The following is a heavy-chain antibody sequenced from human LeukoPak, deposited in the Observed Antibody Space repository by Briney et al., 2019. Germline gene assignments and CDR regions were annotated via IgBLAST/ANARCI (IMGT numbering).Heavy chain of an antibody. CDR3: AREGRFQSFDY. CDR1: GFTFSSYS. Sequence: PGGSLILSCAASGFTFSSYSMNWVRQAPGKGLEWVSVIYTGGTTHYAESVMGRFTISRDDSHKTVHLHMSGLRAEDTAVYYCAREGRFQSFDYWGQGTLVAVSS. CDR2: IYTGGTT. V-gene: IGHV3-53*01. J-gene: IGHJ4*02.